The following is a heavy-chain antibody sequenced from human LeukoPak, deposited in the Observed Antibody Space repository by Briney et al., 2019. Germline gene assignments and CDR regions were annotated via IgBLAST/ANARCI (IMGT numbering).Heavy chain of an antibody. CDR1: GFTFSSYA. CDR3: TRVADFWSGYYGDY. Sequence: GGSLRLSCAASGFTFSSYAMHWVRQAPGKGLEWVAVISYDGSNKYYADSVEGRFTISRDDSKNTLYLHMNPLRTEDTAMYYCTRVADFWSGYYGDYWGQGTLVTVSS. D-gene: IGHD3-3*01. V-gene: IGHV3-30*04. J-gene: IGHJ4*02. CDR2: ISYDGSNK.